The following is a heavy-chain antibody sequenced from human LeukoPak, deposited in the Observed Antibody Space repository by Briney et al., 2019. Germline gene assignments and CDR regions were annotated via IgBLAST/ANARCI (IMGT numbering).Heavy chain of an antibody. Sequence: QSGGSLRLSCEALGFQFETYWLSWLRQAPGKGLEWLANIREDGRQTYYAESVKGRFVISRDNAKKSLFLHMDSLRPDDTAVYYCARDSTTLAPFDPWGQGTLVTVAS. J-gene: IGHJ5*02. CDR3: ARDSTTLAPFDP. CDR2: IREDGRQT. D-gene: IGHD1-1*01. CDR1: GFQFETYW. V-gene: IGHV3-7*01.